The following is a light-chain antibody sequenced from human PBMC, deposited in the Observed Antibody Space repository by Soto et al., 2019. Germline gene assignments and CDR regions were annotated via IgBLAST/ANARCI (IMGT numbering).Light chain of an antibody. CDR1: KLGDKY. J-gene: IGLJ2*01. CDR3: QAWDSSTDVV. Sequence: SELTQPPSVSVSPGQTASITCSGDKLGDKYACWYQQKPGQSPVLVIYQDSKRPSGIPERFSGSNSGNTATLTISGTQAMDEADYYCQAWDSSTDVVFGGGTKLTVL. CDR2: QDS. V-gene: IGLV3-1*01.